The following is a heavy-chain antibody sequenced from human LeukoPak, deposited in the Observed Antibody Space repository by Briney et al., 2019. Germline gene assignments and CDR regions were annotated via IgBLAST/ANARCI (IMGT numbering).Heavy chain of an antibody. V-gene: IGHV3-23*01. D-gene: IGHD3-10*01. CDR2: ISGSGGST. J-gene: IGHJ4*02. Sequence: GGSLRLSCAASGFTFSSYAMSWVRQAPGKGLEWVSAISGSGGSTYYADSAKSRFTISRDNSKNTRYLQMNSLRAEDTAVYYCAKEVPMVRGVKYFDYWGQGTLVTVSS. CDR1: GFTFSSYA. CDR3: AKEVPMVRGVKYFDY.